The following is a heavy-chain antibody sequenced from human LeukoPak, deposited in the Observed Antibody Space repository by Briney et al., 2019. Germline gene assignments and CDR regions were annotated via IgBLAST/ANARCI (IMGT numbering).Heavy chain of an antibody. Sequence: GGSLRPSCAASGFTFRSYSMNWVRQAPGKGLERVSSISSSGSYIYYADSVKGRFTISRDNAKNSLYLQVNSLRAEDTAVYYCARVFYDSSARGNHFDYWGQGTLVTVSS. V-gene: IGHV3-21*01. CDR1: GFTFRSYS. CDR3: ARVFYDSSARGNHFDY. CDR2: ISSSGSYI. J-gene: IGHJ4*02. D-gene: IGHD3-22*01.